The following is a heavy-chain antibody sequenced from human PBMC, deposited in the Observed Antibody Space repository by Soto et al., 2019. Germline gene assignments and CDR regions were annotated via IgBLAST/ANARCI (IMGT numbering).Heavy chain of an antibody. D-gene: IGHD5-12*01. CDR3: ARGGAYSGYEYEHY. CDR2: INADNGDT. CDR1: GYTFIRYA. Sequence: ASVKVSCKASGYTFIRYAVHWVRQAPGQGLEWMGWINADNGDTKYSQKFQGRVTITRDTSASTAYMEVTSLRSDDTAVYYCARGGAYSGYEYEHYWGRATLVTGSS. V-gene: IGHV1-3*01. J-gene: IGHJ4*02.